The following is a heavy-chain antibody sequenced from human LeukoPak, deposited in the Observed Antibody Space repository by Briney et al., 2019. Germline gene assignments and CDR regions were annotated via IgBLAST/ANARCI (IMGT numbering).Heavy chain of an antibody. Sequence: GGSLRLSCAASGFTFSSYSMNWVRQAPGKGLEWVSYISSSSTIYYADSVKGRFTISRDNAKNSLYLQMNSLRAEDTAVYYCARDRTTGTFLFDYWGQGTLVTVSS. V-gene: IGHV3-48*01. J-gene: IGHJ4*02. CDR1: GFTFSSYS. D-gene: IGHD1-1*01. CDR2: ISSSSTI. CDR3: ARDRTTGTFLFDY.